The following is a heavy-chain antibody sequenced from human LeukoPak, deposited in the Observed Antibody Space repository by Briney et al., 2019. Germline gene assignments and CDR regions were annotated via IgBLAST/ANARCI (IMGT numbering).Heavy chain of an antibody. CDR2: IKRDGSEK. Sequence: GGSLRLSCAASGFTFSDYWMTWVRQAPGKGLEWVANIKRDGSEKYYVDSVKGRLTISRDNAKNSLYLQMNSLRAEDTAVYYCARGPLAGGAYYDYWGQGTLVTVSS. CDR1: GFTFSDYW. D-gene: IGHD3-10*01. V-gene: IGHV3-7*03. J-gene: IGHJ4*02. CDR3: ARGPLAGGAYYDY.